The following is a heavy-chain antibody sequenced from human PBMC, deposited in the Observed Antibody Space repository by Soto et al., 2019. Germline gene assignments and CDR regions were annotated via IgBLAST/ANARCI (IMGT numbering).Heavy chain of an antibody. V-gene: IGHV2-70*04. CDR2: IDWNDDK. J-gene: IGHJ5*02. Sequence: SGPTLVNPTQTLTLTCTFSGFSLSTSGMRVSWIRQPPGKALQWLARIDWNDDKFYTTSLRTRLTISKDTSKNQVVLTMTNMDPVDTATYYCAKTGTDGSWFDPWGQGTLVTVSS. D-gene: IGHD1-1*01. CDR3: AKTGTDGSWFDP. CDR1: GFSLSTSGMR.